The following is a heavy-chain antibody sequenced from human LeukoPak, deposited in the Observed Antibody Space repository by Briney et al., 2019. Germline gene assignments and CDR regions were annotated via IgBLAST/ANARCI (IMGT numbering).Heavy chain of an antibody. CDR2: ISGSGGST. J-gene: IGHJ4*02. CDR1: GFTFSSYA. D-gene: IGHD3-10*01. Sequence: PGGSLRLSCAASGFTFSSYAMSWVRQAPGKGLEWVSAISGSGGSTYYADSVKGRFTISRDNSKNTLYLQMNSLRAKDTAVYYCAKGGGVLLWFGESYFDYWGQGTLVTVSS. V-gene: IGHV3-23*01. CDR3: AKGGGVLLWFGESYFDY.